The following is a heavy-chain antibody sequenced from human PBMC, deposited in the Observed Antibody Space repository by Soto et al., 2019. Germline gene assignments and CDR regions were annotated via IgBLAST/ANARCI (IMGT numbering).Heavy chain of an antibody. V-gene: IGHV3-21*01. J-gene: IGHJ6*02. CDR1: GFTFSTYS. CDR2: ISDSSSYI. CDR3: ARYDSSGYYWPYYYYGMDV. Sequence: GGSLRLSCAASGFTFSTYSMNWVRQAPGKGLEWVSSISDSSSYIYYADSVKGRFTISRDNAKNSLYLQMNSLRAEDTAVYYCARYDSSGYYWPYYYYGMDVWGQGTTVTVCS. D-gene: IGHD3-22*01.